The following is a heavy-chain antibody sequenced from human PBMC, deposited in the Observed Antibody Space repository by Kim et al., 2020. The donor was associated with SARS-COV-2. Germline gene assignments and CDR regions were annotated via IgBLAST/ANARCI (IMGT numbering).Heavy chain of an antibody. J-gene: IGHJ6*02. CDR2: IWYDGSNK. CDR1: GFTFSSYG. D-gene: IGHD3-10*01. Sequence: GGSLRLSCAASGFTFSSYGMHWVRQAPGKGLEWVAVIWYDGSNKYYADSVKGRFTISRDNSKNTLYLQMNSLRAEDTAVYYCARDIRLLWFGDYSSYYYGMDVWGQGTTVTVSS. V-gene: IGHV3-33*01. CDR3: ARDIRLLWFGDYSSYYYGMDV.